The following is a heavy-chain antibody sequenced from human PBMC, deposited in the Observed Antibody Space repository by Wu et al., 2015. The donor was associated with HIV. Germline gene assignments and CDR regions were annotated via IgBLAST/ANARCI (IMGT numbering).Heavy chain of an antibody. D-gene: IGHD3-3*01. CDR1: GGTFSNYA. CDR3: AREIFDYYAMDV. J-gene: IGHJ6*02. V-gene: IGHV1-69*05. Sequence: QVQLVQSGAEVKPPGSSMKVSCKASGGTFSNYAISWVRQAPGQGLEWMGGIIPMFDTPNYAQRFQGRITIATDESSSTAYMELSGLRSDDTAVYYCAREIFDYYAMDVWGQGTTVTVSS. CDR2: IIPMFDTP.